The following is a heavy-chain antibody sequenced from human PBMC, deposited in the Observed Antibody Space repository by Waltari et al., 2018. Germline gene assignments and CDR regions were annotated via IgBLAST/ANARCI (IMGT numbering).Heavy chain of an antibody. Sequence: QMQLVESGGGVVQPGGSLRLTCAASGFAFSSDGMHWGREAPGKGLEGVAFIRYDGSNAYYADSVKGRFTISRDNSKNTLSLHMNSLRPEDTAVYYCAKDGSFVVVPEAMFDYYMDVWGKGTTVSVSS. V-gene: IGHV3-30*02. CDR1: GFAFSSDG. D-gene: IGHD2-2*01. J-gene: IGHJ6*03. CDR3: AKDGSFVVVPEAMFDYYMDV. CDR2: IRYDGSNA.